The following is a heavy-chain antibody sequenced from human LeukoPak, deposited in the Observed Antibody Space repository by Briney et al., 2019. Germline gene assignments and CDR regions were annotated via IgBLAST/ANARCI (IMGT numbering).Heavy chain of an antibody. CDR3: ARVFDSGSQAYFYYMDV. V-gene: IGHV4-39*01. CDR1: GGSISSNNYN. Sequence: SETLSLTCTVSGGSISSNNYNWGWIRQPPGKGLEWIGNIYYSGSTYYNPSLKSRVTISVDTSKNQFSLKVSSVTAADTAVYYCARVFDSGSQAYFYYMDVWGKGTTVTISS. CDR2: IYYSGST. D-gene: IGHD3-10*01. J-gene: IGHJ6*03.